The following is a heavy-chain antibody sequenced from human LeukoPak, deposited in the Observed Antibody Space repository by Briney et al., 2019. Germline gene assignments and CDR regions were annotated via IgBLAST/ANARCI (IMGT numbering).Heavy chain of an antibody. CDR3: ARDNDSRDPLHFDY. J-gene: IGHJ4*02. CDR1: GGTFSSYA. V-gene: IGHV1-69*06. D-gene: IGHD3-16*01. CDR2: IIPIFGTA. Sequence: ASVKVSCKASGGTFSSYAISWVRQAPGQGLEWMGGIIPIFGTANYAQKFQGRVTITADKSTSTAYMELSSLRSEDTAVYYCARDNDSRDPLHFDYWGQGTLVTVSS.